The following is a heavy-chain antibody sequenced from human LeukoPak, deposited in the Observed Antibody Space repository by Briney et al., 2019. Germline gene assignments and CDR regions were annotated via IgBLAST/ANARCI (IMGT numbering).Heavy chain of an antibody. J-gene: IGHJ4*02. Sequence: GGSLRLSCEASGFTFSTFAMIWVRQPPGKGLEWVSSIFPSGGEIHYADSVRGRFTISRDNSKSTLSLQMNSLRAEDTAIYYCATYRQVLLPFESWGQGTLVTISS. CDR2: IFPSGGEI. V-gene: IGHV3-23*01. CDR3: ATYRQVLLPFES. CDR1: GFTFSTFA. D-gene: IGHD2/OR15-2a*01.